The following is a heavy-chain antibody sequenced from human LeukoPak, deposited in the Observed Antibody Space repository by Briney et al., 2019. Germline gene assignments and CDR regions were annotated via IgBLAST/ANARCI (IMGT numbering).Heavy chain of an antibody. J-gene: IGHJ3*02. V-gene: IGHV3-7*04. D-gene: IGHD2-2*01. Sequence: GGSLRPSCAASRFTFRNYWMSWVRQAPGKGLEWVANIKEDGSENYYADSVKGRFTISRDNAKNSLFLQVKSLRAEDTAVYYCARGGTSYSFDIWGQGTMVTVSS. CDR3: ARGGTSYSFDI. CDR2: IKEDGSEN. CDR1: RFTFRNYW.